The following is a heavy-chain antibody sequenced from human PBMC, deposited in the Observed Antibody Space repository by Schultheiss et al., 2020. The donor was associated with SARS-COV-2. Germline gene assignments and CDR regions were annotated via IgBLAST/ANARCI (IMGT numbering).Heavy chain of an antibody. CDR2: ISYDGSNK. Sequence: GGSLRLSCAASGFTFSSYGMHWVRQAPGKGLEWVAVISYDGSNKYYADSVKGRFTISRDNSKNTLYLQMNSLRAEDTAVYYCASPGERPFGIFDYWGQGTLVTVSS. V-gene: IGHV3-30*03. CDR3: ASPGERPFGIFDY. CDR1: GFTFSSYG. D-gene: IGHD3-10*01. J-gene: IGHJ4*02.